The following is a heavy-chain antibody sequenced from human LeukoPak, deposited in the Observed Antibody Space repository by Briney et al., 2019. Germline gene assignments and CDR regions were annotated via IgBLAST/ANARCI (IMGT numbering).Heavy chain of an antibody. V-gene: IGHV4-4*07. CDR3: AGRAQTTGWSFDY. J-gene: IGHJ4*02. CDR1: GGSISSYY. Sequence: SGTLSLTCIVSGGSISSYYWSWIRQPAGKGLEWIGQIHTSGSTNYNPSLKSRVAMSVDTSKNQFSLELSSVTAADTAVYYCAGRAQTTGWSFDYWGQGALVTASS. CDR2: IHTSGST. D-gene: IGHD6-19*01.